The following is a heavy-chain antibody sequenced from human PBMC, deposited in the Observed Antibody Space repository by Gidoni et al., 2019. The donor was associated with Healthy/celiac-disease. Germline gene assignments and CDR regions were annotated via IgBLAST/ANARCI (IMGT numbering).Heavy chain of an antibody. Sequence: QVQLVPSGAEVKTPGASVKVSCTDSGYTFTGYYLHLLRQAPGQGLEWMGRINPNSGGTNYAQKFQGRVTMTRDTSISTAYMELSRLRSDDTAVYYCARVRGGMDVWGQGTTVTVSS. CDR1: GYTFTGYY. CDR3: ARVRGGMDV. J-gene: IGHJ6*02. CDR2: INPNSGGT. V-gene: IGHV1-2*06.